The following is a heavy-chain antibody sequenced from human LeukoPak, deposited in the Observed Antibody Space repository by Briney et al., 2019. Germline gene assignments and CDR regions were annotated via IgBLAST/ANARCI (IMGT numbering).Heavy chain of an antibody. D-gene: IGHD5-24*01. CDR1: GGSISSYY. Sequence: SETLSLTCTVSGGSISSYYWSWIRQPPGKGLEWIGYIYYSGSTNYNPSLKSRVTISVDTSKNQFSLKLSSVTAADTAVYYCARERRDGYRISFDYWDQGTLVTVSS. V-gene: IGHV4-59*01. CDR3: ARERRDGYRISFDY. CDR2: IYYSGST. J-gene: IGHJ4*02.